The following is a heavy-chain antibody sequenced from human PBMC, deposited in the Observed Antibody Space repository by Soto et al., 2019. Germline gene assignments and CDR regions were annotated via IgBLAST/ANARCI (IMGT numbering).Heavy chain of an antibody. D-gene: IGHD6-13*01. V-gene: IGHV4-39*01. CDR2: IYYSGRT. Sequence: SETLSLTCTVSGGSISSGSYYWGWIRQPPGNGLEWIGSIYYSGRTYYNPSLKSRVTMSVDTSKNQFSLRLSSVTAADTAVYYCARLAPGAAAGTGVDYWGQGTLVTVSS. J-gene: IGHJ4*02. CDR3: ARLAPGAAAGTGVDY. CDR1: GGSISSGSYY.